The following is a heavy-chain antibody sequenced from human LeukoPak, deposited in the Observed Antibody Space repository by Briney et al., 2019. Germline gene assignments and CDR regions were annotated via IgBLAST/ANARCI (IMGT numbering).Heavy chain of an antibody. J-gene: IGHJ4*02. CDR2: IYSGGST. CDR1: GFTVSSNY. CDR3: ARGYCSGGSCYGALNY. Sequence: PGGSLRLSCAASGFTVSSNYMSWVRQAPGKGLEWVSVIYSGGSTYYADSVKGRFTFSRDNSKNTLYLQMNSLRAEDTAVYYCARGYCSGGSCYGALNYWGQGTLVTVSS. V-gene: IGHV3-53*01. D-gene: IGHD2-15*01.